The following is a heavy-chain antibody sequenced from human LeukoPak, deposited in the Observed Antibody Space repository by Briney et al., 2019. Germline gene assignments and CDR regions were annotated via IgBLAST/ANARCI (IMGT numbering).Heavy chain of an antibody. CDR1: GFTFSSYS. CDR3: ARRAGAYSHPYDY. D-gene: IGHD4/OR15-4a*01. J-gene: IGHJ4*02. CDR2: ISSSSSYI. V-gene: IGHV3-21*04. Sequence: PGGSLRLSCAASGFTFSSYSMNWVRQAPGKGLEWVSSISSSSSYIYYADSVKGRFTISRDNSKNTVYLQMDSLRFEDAAVYYCARRAGAYSHPYDYWGQGTLVTVSS.